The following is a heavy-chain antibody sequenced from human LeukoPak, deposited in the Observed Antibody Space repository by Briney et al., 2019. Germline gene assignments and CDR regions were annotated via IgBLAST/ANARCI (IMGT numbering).Heavy chain of an antibody. J-gene: IGHJ4*02. CDR1: GYTFTGHY. Sequence: GASVKVSFKTSGYTFTGHYLHWVRRPPAQGLEWMGRINTSTSATNYAQKFQGRVTMTRDTSITTAYMELSRLRSDDTAVYYCARESSYYSDSSGYYLHFDYWGQGTLVTVSS. D-gene: IGHD3-22*01. CDR3: ARESSYYSDSSGYYLHFDY. CDR2: INTSTSAT. V-gene: IGHV1-2*06.